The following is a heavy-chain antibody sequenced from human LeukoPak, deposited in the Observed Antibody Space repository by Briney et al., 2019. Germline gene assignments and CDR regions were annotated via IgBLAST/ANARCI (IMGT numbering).Heavy chain of an antibody. CDR1: GYTFTGYY. Sequence: ASVKVSCKASGYTFTGYYMHWVRQAPGQGLEWMGWINPNSGGTNYAQKFQGRVTMTRDTSISTAYMELSRLGSDDTAVYYCARAPRDYDSSGYYGRRPEYFQHWGQGTLVTVSS. CDR3: ARAPRDYDSSGYYGRRPEYFQH. CDR2: INPNSGGT. V-gene: IGHV1-2*02. J-gene: IGHJ1*01. D-gene: IGHD3-22*01.